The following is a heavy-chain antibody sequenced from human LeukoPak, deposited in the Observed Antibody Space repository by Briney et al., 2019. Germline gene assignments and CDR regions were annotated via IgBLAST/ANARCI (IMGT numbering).Heavy chain of an antibody. CDR3: ASGRQLGY. V-gene: IGHV3-7*01. J-gene: IGHJ4*02. CDR1: GFTFSSDW. Sequence: GGSLRLSCAASGFTFSSDWMSWVRQAPGKGLEWVADIKQDGSEKYYVDSVKGRFTISRDNAKNSLYLQMNSLRAEDTALYYCASGRQLGYWGQGTLVTVSS. CDR2: IKQDGSEK. D-gene: IGHD3-16*01.